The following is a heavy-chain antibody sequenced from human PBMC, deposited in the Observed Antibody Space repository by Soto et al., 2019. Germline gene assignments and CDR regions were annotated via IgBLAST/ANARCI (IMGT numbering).Heavy chain of an antibody. CDR3: ARDRHSYGFSSYYYYYGMDV. V-gene: IGHV4-31*03. CDR2: IYYSGST. J-gene: IGHJ6*02. Sequence: PSETLSLTCTVSGGSISSGGYYWSWIRQHPGKGLEWIGYIYYSGSTYYNPSLKSRVTISVDTSKNQFSLKLSSVTAADTAVYYCARDRHSYGFSSYYYYYGMDVWGQGTTVTVSS. D-gene: IGHD5-18*01. CDR1: GGSISSGGYY.